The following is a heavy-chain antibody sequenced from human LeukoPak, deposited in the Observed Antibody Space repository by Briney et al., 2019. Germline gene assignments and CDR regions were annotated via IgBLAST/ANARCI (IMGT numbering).Heavy chain of an antibody. D-gene: IGHD2-21*02. CDR1: GGTFSSYA. CDR2: IIPIFGTA. Sequence: ASVKVSCKASGGTFSSYAISWVRQAPGQGLEWMGGIIPIFGTANYAQKFQGRVTITADESTGTAYMELSSLRSEDTAVYYCARGLAYCGGDCFYYFDYWGQGTLVTVSS. J-gene: IGHJ4*02. CDR3: ARGLAYCGGDCFYYFDY. V-gene: IGHV1-69*13.